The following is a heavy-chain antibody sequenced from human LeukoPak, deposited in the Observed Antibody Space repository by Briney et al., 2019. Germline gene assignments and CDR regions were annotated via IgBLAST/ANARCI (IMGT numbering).Heavy chain of an antibody. Sequence: GGSLRLSCAASGFTFSSYEMNWVRQAPGKGLEGGSYISSSGSTIYYADSVKGRFTISRDNAKNSLYLQMNSLRAEDTAVYYCAVGMWFTFDYWGQGTLVTVSS. CDR2: ISSSGSTI. CDR3: AVGMWFTFDY. D-gene: IGHD2-21*01. J-gene: IGHJ4*02. V-gene: IGHV3-48*03. CDR1: GFTFSSYE.